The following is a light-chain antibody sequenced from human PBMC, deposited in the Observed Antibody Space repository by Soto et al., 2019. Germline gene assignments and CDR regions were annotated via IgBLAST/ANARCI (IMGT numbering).Light chain of an antibody. V-gene: IGLV1-47*01. CDR3: AAWDDSLSGYV. Sequence: QSVLTQPPSASGTPGQRVTISCSGSSSNIGSNYVYWYQKLPGTAPKLLIYRNNQRPSGVPDRFSGSKSRTSASLAISGLRSEDEADYYCAAWDDSLSGYVFGTGTKLTVL. CDR1: SSNIGSNY. J-gene: IGLJ1*01. CDR2: RNN.